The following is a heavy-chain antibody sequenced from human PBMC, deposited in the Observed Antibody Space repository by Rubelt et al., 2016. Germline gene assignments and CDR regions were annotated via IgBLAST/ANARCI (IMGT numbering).Heavy chain of an antibody. CDR2: ISQSGDI. CDR3: ARAEDYYSSWFDP. D-gene: IGHD3-22*01. CDR1: GDSIRSTDW. J-gene: IGHJ5*02. Sequence: QVQLQESGPTLVKPSGTLSLTCAVSGDSIRSTDWWSWVRQPPGKGLEWIVEISQSGDINYNPSLKRRVTISIDKSKNQFSLKLSSVTAADTAAYYCARAEDYYSSWFDPWGQGTLVTVSS. V-gene: IGHV4-4*02.